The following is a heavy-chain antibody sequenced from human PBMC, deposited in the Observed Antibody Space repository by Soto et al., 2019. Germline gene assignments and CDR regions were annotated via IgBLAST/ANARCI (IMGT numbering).Heavy chain of an antibody. J-gene: IGHJ6*02. Sequence: PGESLKISCKGSGYSFTSYWIGWVRQMPGKGLEWMGIIYPGDSDTRYSPSFQGQVTISADKSISTAYLQWSSLKASDTAMYYCAREGRRPLHPNRYGMDVWGQGTTVTVSS. V-gene: IGHV5-51*01. CDR1: GYSFTSYW. CDR2: IYPGDSDT. D-gene: IGHD2-15*01. CDR3: AREGRRPLHPNRYGMDV.